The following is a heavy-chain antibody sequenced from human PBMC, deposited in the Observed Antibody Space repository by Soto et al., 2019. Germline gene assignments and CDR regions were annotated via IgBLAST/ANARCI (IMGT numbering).Heavy chain of an antibody. CDR2: INAGNGNT. D-gene: IGHD5-18*01. CDR1: GYTFTSYA. CDR3: ARDSYGYAGGLLDI. Sequence: QVQLVQSGAEVKKPGASVKVSCKASGYTFTSYAMHWVRQAPGQRLEWMGWINAGNGNTKYSQKFQGRVTITRDTSASTAYMELSSLRSEDTVVYYCARDSYGYAGGLLDIWGQGTMVTVSS. J-gene: IGHJ3*02. V-gene: IGHV1-3*01.